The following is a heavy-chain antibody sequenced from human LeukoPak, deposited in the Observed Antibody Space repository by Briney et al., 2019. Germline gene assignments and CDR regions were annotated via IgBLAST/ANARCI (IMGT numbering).Heavy chain of an antibody. J-gene: IGHJ4*02. Sequence: SETLSLTCAVYGGSFSGYYWSWIRQPPGKGLEWIGEINHSGSTNYNPSLKSRVTISVDTSKNQFSLKLNSVTAADTALYYCARDGHGGIDYWGQGILVTVSS. CDR1: GGSFSGYY. CDR2: INHSGST. D-gene: IGHD3-10*01. CDR3: ARDGHGGIDY. V-gene: IGHV4-34*01.